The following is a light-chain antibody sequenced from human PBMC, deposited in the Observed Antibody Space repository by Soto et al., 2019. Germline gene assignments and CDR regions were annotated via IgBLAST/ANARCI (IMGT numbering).Light chain of an antibody. V-gene: IGKV3-15*01. J-gene: IGKJ4*01. Sequence: EIVMTQSPATLSASPGERATLSCRASQTISKKLAWYQHKPGQAPRLLIYGASTRVTGIPARFSGSGSGTEFTLTISSLQSEDVAVYYCQQYDNWPRITFGGGTKVEIK. CDR2: GAS. CDR3: QQYDNWPRIT. CDR1: QTISKK.